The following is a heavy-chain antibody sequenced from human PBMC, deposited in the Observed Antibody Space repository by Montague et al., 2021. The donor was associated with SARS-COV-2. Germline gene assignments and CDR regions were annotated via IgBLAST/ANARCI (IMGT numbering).Heavy chain of an antibody. D-gene: IGHD3-10*01. CDR1: GAPINIGNYY. CDR3: ARDFPTGRYYFDF. CDR2: IYTSGRT. Sequence: TLSLTCTVSGAPINIGNYYWNWIRQPAGKGLECIGRIYTSGRTDYNPSLKSRLTISFNTSKNEFSLRLNSLTAADTAVYYCARDFPTGRYYFDFWGQGTLVIVSS. V-gene: IGHV4-61*02. J-gene: IGHJ4*02.